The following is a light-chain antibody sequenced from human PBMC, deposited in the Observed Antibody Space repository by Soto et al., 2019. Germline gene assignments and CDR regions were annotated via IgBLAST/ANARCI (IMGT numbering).Light chain of an antibody. Sequence: AIQITQAPSSLCSAVLGRVTITCVATQDIGNDLGWYQQKPGKAPKLLIYAASSLQSGVPSRFSGSGSGTDFTLTISSLQPEDFATYYCLQDYIYPLTFAQGTRLEIK. CDR3: LQDYIYPLT. CDR1: QDIGND. J-gene: IGKJ5*01. V-gene: IGKV1-6*02. CDR2: AAS.